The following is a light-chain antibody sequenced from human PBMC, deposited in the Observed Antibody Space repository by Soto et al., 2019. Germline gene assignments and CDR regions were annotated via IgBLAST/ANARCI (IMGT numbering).Light chain of an antibody. CDR2: ETS. J-gene: IGLJ2*01. CDR3: LLSYSGILV. Sequence: QAVVTQEPSLTVSPGGTVTLTCGSSTGAVTSSHYANWFQQKPGPVPRTLIYETSNKHSWTPARFSGSLLGGKAALTLSGAQPEDEAEEYCLLSYSGILVFGGGTKLTVL. V-gene: IGLV7-46*01. CDR1: TGAVTSSHY.